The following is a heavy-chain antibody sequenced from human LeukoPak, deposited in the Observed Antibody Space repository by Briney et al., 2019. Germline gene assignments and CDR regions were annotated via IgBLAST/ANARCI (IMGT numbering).Heavy chain of an antibody. D-gene: IGHD3-22*01. CDR1: GFAFTNAW. Sequence: GGSLRLSCAASGFAFTNAWMNWVRQAPGKGLEWVGRIKSKTDGGTADYAAPVKGRFTISRDDSKNTLYLQMNSLKTEDTAVYYCTTADSSGRFLIDYWGQGTLVTVSS. J-gene: IGHJ4*02. CDR2: IKSKTDGGTA. CDR3: TTADSSGRFLIDY. V-gene: IGHV3-15*07.